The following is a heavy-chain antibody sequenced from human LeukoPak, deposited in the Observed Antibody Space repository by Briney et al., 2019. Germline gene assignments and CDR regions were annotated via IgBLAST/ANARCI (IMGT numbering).Heavy chain of an antibody. CDR3: ARVYDFWSGSGLDY. CDR1: GGSISSDYY. Sequence: PSETLSLTCTVSGGSISSDYYWGWIRQPPGKGLEWIGSIYYSGSTYYNPSLKSRVTISVDTSKNQFSLKLSSVTAADTAVYYCARVYDFWSGSGLDYWGQGTLVTVSS. D-gene: IGHD3-3*01. CDR2: IYYSGST. J-gene: IGHJ4*02. V-gene: IGHV4-38-2*02.